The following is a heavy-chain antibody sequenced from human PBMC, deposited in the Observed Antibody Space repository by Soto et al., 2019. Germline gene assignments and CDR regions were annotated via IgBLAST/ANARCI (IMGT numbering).Heavy chain of an antibody. D-gene: IGHD3-16*01. J-gene: IGHJ4*02. CDR2: IKSIPDGGTA. CDR3: TTDTVCDY. V-gene: IGHV3-15*07. CDR1: GFTFSKTG. Sequence: GGSLRLSCAASGFTFSKTGMNWVRQAPGKGPEWVGRIKSIPDGGTADYAAPLKGRFTISRDDSRDTLFLQMNSLKTEDTAVYYCTTDTVCDYWGQGALVTVSS.